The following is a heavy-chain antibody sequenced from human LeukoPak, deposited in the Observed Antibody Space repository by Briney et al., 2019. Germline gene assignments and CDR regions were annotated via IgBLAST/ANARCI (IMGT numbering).Heavy chain of an antibody. CDR2: INAGNGNT. V-gene: IGHV1-3*01. Sequence: ASVKVSCKASGYTFTSYAMHWVRQAPGQRLEWMGWINAGNGNTKYSQKFQGRVTMTTDTSTSTAYMELRSLRSDDTAVYYCARDRWDDRRYFDYWGQGTLVTVSS. D-gene: IGHD1-26*01. CDR1: GYTFTSYA. J-gene: IGHJ4*02. CDR3: ARDRWDDRRYFDY.